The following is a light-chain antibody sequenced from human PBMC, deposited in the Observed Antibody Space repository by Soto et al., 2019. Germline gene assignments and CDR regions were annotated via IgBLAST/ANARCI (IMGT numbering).Light chain of an antibody. CDR1: QYVDGNY. V-gene: IGKV3-20*01. CDR2: ATS. CDR3: QRYGGSTPAYT. Sequence: EVVLTQSPGTLSLSPGERATLSCRASQYVDGNYLSWFQQKRRQPPRVLVFATSSRATGTPIRFSGSGSGTDFTLTISRVEPEDFAVYYCQRYGGSTPAYTFGLGTRLEI. J-gene: IGKJ2*01.